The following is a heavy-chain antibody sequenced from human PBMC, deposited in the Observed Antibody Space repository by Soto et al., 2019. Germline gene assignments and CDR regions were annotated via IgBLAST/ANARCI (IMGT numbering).Heavy chain of an antibody. CDR2: INAGNGNT. D-gene: IGHD4-17*01. Sequence: QVQLVQSGAEVKKPGASVKVSCKASGYTFTSYAMHWVRQAPGQRLEWMGWINAGNGNTKYSQKFQGRVTITRDTSASTAYMELSSLRSEDTAVYYCARGIRRGFTVITSSEYFQHWGQGTLVTVSS. J-gene: IGHJ1*01. V-gene: IGHV1-3*01. CDR3: ARGIRRGFTVITSSEYFQH. CDR1: GYTFTSYA.